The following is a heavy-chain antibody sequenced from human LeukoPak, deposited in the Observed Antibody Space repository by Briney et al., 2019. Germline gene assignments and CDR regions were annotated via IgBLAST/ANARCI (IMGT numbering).Heavy chain of an antibody. V-gene: IGHV3-30*02. CDR1: GFTFSSYG. CDR2: IRYDGSNK. Sequence: GGSLRLSCAASGFTFSSYGMHWVRQAPGKGLEWVAFIRYDGSNKYYADSVKGRFTISRDNSKNTLYLQMNSLRAEDTAVYYCAKDNQRGRGLQSSGYYWLYEYWGQGTLVTVSS. D-gene: IGHD3-22*01. CDR3: AKDNQRGRGLQSSGYYWLYEY. J-gene: IGHJ4*02.